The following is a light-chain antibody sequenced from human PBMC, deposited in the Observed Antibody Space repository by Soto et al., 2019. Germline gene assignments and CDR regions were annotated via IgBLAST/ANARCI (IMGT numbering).Light chain of an antibody. CDR3: QQSYMDPIT. CDR1: QSISTY. J-gene: IGKJ5*01. Sequence: DIQMTQSPSSLSASVGNRVTITCRASQSISTYLNWYQKKPGKAPNLLIYDASRLQSGVPSRFSGSGGGTDFTLSISSVQPEDFATYFCQQSYMDPITFGQGTHW. V-gene: IGKV1-39*01. CDR2: DAS.